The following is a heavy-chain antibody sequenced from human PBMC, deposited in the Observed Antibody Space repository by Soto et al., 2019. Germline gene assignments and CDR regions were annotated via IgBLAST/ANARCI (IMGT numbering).Heavy chain of an antibody. D-gene: IGHD1-26*01. V-gene: IGHV1-18*01. CDR1: GYKFPDYG. J-gene: IGHJ4*02. CDR2: ISAYNGDT. CDR3: ARVEDSGTYVI. Sequence: QARLTQSGPEVKKLGASVKVSCKASGYKFPDYGISWVRRAPGQGPEWLGWISAYNGDTEYANKFQGRITVTTDTSTTTVYLELRRLRPEDTAIYYCARVEDSGTYVIWGQGTRVTATS.